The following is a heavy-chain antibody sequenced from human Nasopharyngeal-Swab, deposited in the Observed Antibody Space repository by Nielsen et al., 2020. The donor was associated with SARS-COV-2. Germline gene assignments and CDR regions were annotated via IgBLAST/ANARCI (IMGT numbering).Heavy chain of an antibody. V-gene: IGHV2-5*02. J-gene: IGHJ4*02. CDR1: GFSLSTSKVG. Sequence: GPTLVKPSQTRTLTCTFSGFSLSTSKVGVSWVRQLPGKALEWLALLYWDDDNRYNPSLKNRITITRDTSKNQVVLTMTNMDPVDTATYYCVHSTGWRLDYWGQGTLVTVSS. CDR3: VHSTGWRLDY. D-gene: IGHD6-19*01. CDR2: LYWDDDN.